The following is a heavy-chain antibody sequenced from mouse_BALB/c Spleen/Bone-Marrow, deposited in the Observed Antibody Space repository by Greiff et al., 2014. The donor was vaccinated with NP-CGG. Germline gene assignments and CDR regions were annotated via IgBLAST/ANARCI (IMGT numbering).Heavy chain of an antibody. V-gene: IGHV5-4*02. CDR1: VFTFSDYY. J-gene: IGHJ3*01. CDR2: ISDGGSYT. D-gene: IGHD2-2*01. CDR3: SRAYGYDAWFAY. Sequence: VQLKESGGGLVKPGGSLKLSCAVSVFTFSDYYMYWVRQTPETRLEWVATISDGGSYTYYSDSVKGRFTISRDNAKNNLYLRMNSLRSEDTSMYFCSRAYGYDAWFAYWGQGTLVTVSA.